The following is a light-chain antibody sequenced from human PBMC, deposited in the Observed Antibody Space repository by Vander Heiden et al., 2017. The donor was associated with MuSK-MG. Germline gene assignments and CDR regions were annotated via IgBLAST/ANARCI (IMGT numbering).Light chain of an antibody. Sequence: DIQMTQSPSSLSASVGDRVTISCRASQDIANYLAWYQQKPGRGPQLLIHSASVLQSGVPSRFSGSGSGTDFTLTISSLQSEDFATYYCQNDNPPVGAFGQGTKVDI. CDR1: QDIANY. V-gene: IGKV1-27*01. CDR2: SAS. J-gene: IGKJ1*01. CDR3: QNDNPPVGA.